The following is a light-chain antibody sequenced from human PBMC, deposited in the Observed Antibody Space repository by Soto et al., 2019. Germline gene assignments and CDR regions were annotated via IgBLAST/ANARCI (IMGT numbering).Light chain of an antibody. V-gene: IGKV3-20*01. CDR1: QSVSSN. CDR3: QQYGSSPLT. J-gene: IGKJ4*01. CDR2: GAS. Sequence: EIVLPTSPGTLSLSPVSIANISCRASQSVSSNLAWYQQKPGQAPRLLIHGASNRATGIPDRFSGSGSGTDFTLNISRLEPADFAVYYCQQYGSSPLTFGGGTKV.